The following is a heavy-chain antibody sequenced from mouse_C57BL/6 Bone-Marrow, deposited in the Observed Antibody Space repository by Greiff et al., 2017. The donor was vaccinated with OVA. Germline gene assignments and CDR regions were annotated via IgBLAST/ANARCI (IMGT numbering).Heavy chain of an antibody. D-gene: IGHD2-4*01. CDR3: AREDYDYDGRYAMDY. V-gene: IGHV3-6*01. CDR2: ISYDGSN. Sequence: EVKLQESGPGLVKPSQSLSLTCSVTGYSITSGYYWNWIRQFPGNKLEWMGYISYDGSNNYNPSLKNRISITRDTSKNQFFLKLNSVTTEDTATYYCAREDYDYDGRYAMDYWGQGTSVTVSS. J-gene: IGHJ4*01. CDR1: GYSITSGYY.